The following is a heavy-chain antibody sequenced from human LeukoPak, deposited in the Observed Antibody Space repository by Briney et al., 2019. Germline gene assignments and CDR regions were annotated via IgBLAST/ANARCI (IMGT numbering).Heavy chain of an antibody. CDR1: GGSFSTYY. V-gene: IGHV4-59*01. J-gene: IGHJ3*02. D-gene: IGHD5-24*01. CDR2: IYYSGST. Sequence: SETLPLTCTVSGGSFSTYYWSWIRQFPGKGLEWIGNIYYSGSTNYNPSLKSRVTISVDTSKNQFSLKLSSVTAADTAVYYCARDEGKWPQFQWAFDIWGQGTMVTVSS. CDR3: ARDEGKWPQFQWAFDI.